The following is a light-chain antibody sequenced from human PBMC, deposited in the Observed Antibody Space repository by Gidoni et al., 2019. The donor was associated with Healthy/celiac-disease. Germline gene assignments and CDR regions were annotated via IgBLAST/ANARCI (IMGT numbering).Light chain of an antibody. V-gene: IGKV1-13*02. J-gene: IGKJ2*01. CDR2: DAS. CDR3: QQFNSYLYT. CDR1: QGISSA. Sequence: IQLTQPPSSLSASVGDRGTITCRASQGISSALAWYQQKPGKAPKLLIYDASSLESGVPSRFSGSGSGTDFTLTISSLQPEDFATYYCQQFNSYLYTFGQGTKLEIK.